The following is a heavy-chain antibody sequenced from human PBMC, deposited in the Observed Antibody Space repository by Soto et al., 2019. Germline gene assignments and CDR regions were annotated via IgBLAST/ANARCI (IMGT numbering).Heavy chain of an antibody. Sequence: QANLEQSGAEVKRPGASVKVSCKASGYTFSDFDINWLRQASGQGPEWMGWMNAKSGDTFFAQRFQGKFNMTWDTSLMTAYMAVGSLTSDDTAMYYCARGNPFNFAGFDVWGQGTTVAVSS. CDR2: MNAKSGDT. D-gene: IGHD6-25*01. V-gene: IGHV1-8*01. CDR3: ARGNPFNFAGFDV. CDR1: GYTFSDFD. J-gene: IGHJ6*02.